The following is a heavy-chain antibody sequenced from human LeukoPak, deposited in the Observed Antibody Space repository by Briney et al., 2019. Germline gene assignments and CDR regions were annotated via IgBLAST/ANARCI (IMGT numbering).Heavy chain of an antibody. CDR1: GFTFRNYM. CDR2: ISGSGGST. J-gene: IGHJ6*02. Sequence: GGSLRLSCAASGFTFRNYMISWVRQPPGKGLEWVTAISGSGGSTYSADSAKGRFSSSRDNSKNTVYLQMNSLRAEDTAIYYCAKGLLRGLDVWGQGTTVTVSS. CDR3: AKGLLRGLDV. V-gene: IGHV3-23*01. D-gene: IGHD4-17*01.